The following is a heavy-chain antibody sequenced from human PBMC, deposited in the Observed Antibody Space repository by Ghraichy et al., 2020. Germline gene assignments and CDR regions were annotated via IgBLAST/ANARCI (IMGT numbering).Heavy chain of an antibody. V-gene: IGHV4-61*01. D-gene: IGHD2-15*01. CDR1: GGSVSSGSYY. CDR2: IYYSGST. CDR3: ARQVSGDCSGGGCYPLF. Sequence: SETLSHTCTVSGGSVSSGSYYWGWIRQPPGKGLEWIGYIYYSGSTIYNPSLKSRVTMSIDTSKNQFSLKMSSVTAADTAMYYCARQVSGDCSGGGCYPLFGGQGTLVTVSS. J-gene: IGHJ1*01.